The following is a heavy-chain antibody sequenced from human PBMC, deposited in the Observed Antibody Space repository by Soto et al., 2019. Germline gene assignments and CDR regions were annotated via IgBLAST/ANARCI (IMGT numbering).Heavy chain of an antibody. CDR2: ISGTGGSI. CDR3: ARDLETTVAAFDF. V-gene: IGHV3-21*01. J-gene: IGHJ4*02. D-gene: IGHD6-13*01. CDR1: GFRFSTYT. Sequence: GGSLRLSFAASGFRFSTYTMNWVRQAPGKRLEWVSSISGTGGSINYADSVKGRFTISRDNAKSSLYLQMNSLRVEDTAVYYCARDLETTVAAFDFWGLGTLVTVSS.